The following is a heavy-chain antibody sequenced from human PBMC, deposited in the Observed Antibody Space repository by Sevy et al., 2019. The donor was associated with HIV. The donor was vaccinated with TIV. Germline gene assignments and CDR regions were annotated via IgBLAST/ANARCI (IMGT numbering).Heavy chain of an antibody. D-gene: IGHD6-19*01. Sequence: GGSLRRSCTASGFTFSYYGMHWVRQAPGKGLEWVAFIGYDGTDKYYSESVKGRFAISRDNSKNTVFLEMNSLRTDDTAIYYCAKNTASAGTGGFDYWGQGALVTVSS. V-gene: IGHV3-30*02. CDR3: AKNTASAGTGGFDY. J-gene: IGHJ4*02. CDR2: IGYDGTDK. CDR1: GFTFSYYG.